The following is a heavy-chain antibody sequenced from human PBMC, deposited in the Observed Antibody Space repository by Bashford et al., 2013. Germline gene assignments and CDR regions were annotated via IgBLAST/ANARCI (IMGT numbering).Heavy chain of an antibody. V-gene: IGHV4-39*01. J-gene: IGHJ4*02. Sequence: SETLSLTCAVSGMSINTRDFYWAWIRQPPGKALEWLGSVYYSGTSYYNPSLKSRVTISIDTSKDEFSLFLSPVTASDTAVYYCVRHTMTTISYYFDHWGQGALVTVSS. CDR2: VYYSGTS. D-gene: IGHD4-17*01. CDR1: GMSINTRDFY. CDR3: VRHTMTTISYYFDH.